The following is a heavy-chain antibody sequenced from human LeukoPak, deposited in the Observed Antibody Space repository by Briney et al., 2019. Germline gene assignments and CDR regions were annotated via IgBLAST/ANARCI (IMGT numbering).Heavy chain of an antibody. CDR3: ARLASTYCSSTSCHNWFDP. V-gene: IGHV4-39*01. Sequence: SETLSLTCTVSGGSISSSSYYWGWIRQPPGKGLEWIGSIYYSGSTYYNPSLKSRVTISVDTSKNQFSLKLSSVTAADTAVYYCARLASTYCSSTSCHNWFDPWGQGTLVTVSS. CDR1: GGSISSSSYY. CDR2: IYYSGST. D-gene: IGHD2-2*01. J-gene: IGHJ5*02.